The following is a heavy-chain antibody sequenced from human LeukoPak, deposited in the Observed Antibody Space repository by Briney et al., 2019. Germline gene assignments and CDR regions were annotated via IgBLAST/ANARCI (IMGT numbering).Heavy chain of an antibody. V-gene: IGHV1-3*01. D-gene: IGHD3-10*01. CDR2: INAGNGNT. CDR1: GYTFTSYA. Sequence: ASVKVSCKASGYTFTSYAMHWVRQAPGQRLEWMGWINAGNGNTKYSQKFQGRVTITRDTSASTAYMELSSLRSEDTAVYYCARTATYNYYGSGSYYEYYYYYGMDVWGQGTTVTVSS. J-gene: IGHJ6*02. CDR3: ARTATYNYYGSGSYYEYYYYYGMDV.